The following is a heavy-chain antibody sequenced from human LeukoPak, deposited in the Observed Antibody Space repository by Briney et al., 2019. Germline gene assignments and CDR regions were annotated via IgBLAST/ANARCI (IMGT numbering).Heavy chain of an antibody. CDR3: AKDYSPFDP. V-gene: IGHV3-30*18. J-gene: IGHJ5*02. CDR1: GFAFSTFG. D-gene: IGHD2-15*01. CDR2: ISYDGGYK. Sequence: GGSLRLSCAASGFAFSTFGMHWVRQAPGKGLEWVAVISYDGGYKYYGDSVKGRFTISRDNSKNTLYLQMNSLRAEDTAVYYCAKDYSPFDPWGQGTLVTVSS.